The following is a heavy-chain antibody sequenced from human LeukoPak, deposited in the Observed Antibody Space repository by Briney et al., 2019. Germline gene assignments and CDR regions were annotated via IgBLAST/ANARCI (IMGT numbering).Heavy chain of an antibody. CDR3: AKGLDGSGSYSPLDY. D-gene: IGHD3-10*01. Sequence: PGGPLRLSCAASGFTFSTYAMTWVRQAPGKGLEWVSSISGDGGYTYYADFVKGRFTISRDNSNNTLYLPMNSLRAEDTAVYYCAKGLDGSGSYSPLDYWGQGTLVTVSS. V-gene: IGHV3-23*01. J-gene: IGHJ4*02. CDR1: GFTFSTYA. CDR2: ISGDGGYT.